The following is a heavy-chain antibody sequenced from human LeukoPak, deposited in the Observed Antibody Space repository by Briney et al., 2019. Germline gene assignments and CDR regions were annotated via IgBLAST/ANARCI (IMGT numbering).Heavy chain of an antibody. CDR1: GFTFSSYG. CDR3: AKVNAAAAGTLYYFDY. D-gene: IGHD6-13*01. Sequence: RSLRLSCAASGFTFSSYGMHWVRQAPGKGLGWVGVIWYDGSNKYYADSVKGRFTISRDNSKNTLYLQMNSLRAEDTAVYYCAKVNAAAAGTLYYFDYWGQGTLVTVSS. J-gene: IGHJ4*02. V-gene: IGHV3-33*06. CDR2: IWYDGSNK.